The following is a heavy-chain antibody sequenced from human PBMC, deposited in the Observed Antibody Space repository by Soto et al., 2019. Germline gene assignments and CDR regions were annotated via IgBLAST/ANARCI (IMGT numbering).Heavy chain of an antibody. V-gene: IGHV4-59*01. D-gene: IGHD6-13*01. CDR3: AREWPDSSSWYPGFDY. Sequence: SETLSLTCTVSGGSISSYYWSWIRQPPGKGLEWIGYIYYSGSTNYNPSLKSRVTISVDTSKNQFSLKLSSVTAADTAVYYCAREWPDSSSWYPGFDYWGQGTLVTVSS. J-gene: IGHJ4*02. CDR1: GGSISSYY. CDR2: IYYSGST.